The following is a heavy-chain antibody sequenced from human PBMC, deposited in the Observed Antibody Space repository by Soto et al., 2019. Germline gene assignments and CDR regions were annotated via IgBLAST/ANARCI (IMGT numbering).Heavy chain of an antibody. J-gene: IGHJ4*02. Sequence: PGWSLRLSFAASGFPFIMYGIHWVRQFPGKGPEWVSRINDDGISTNYADSVKGRFTISRDNAKNTLYLQMNALRVEDTAVYYCTRGPRSTSTGTGAFWGQGTLVNVSS. CDR2: INDDGIST. CDR1: GFPFIMYG. D-gene: IGHD1-1*01. CDR3: TRGPRSTSTGTGAF. V-gene: IGHV3-74*01.